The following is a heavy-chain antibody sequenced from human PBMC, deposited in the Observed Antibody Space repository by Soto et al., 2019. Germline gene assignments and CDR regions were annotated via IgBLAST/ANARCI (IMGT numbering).Heavy chain of an antibody. CDR3: AREQLVLNY. CDR1: GFTFNNYA. CDR2: ISGNGYTT. Sequence: AGGSLRLSCAASGFTFNNYALSWVRQAPGKGLEWVSAISGNGYTTHYADSVEGRFTISRDNSKNTLYLQMNSLRAEDTAVYFCAREQLVLNYWGQGTLVTVSS. J-gene: IGHJ4*02. D-gene: IGHD6-6*01. V-gene: IGHV3-23*01.